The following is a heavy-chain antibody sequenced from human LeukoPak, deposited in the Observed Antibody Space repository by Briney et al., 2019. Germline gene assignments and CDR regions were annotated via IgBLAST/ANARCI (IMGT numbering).Heavy chain of an antibody. J-gene: IGHJ4*02. CDR3: ARDFGAGWEEPKYSFDY. CDR2: ISYDGSKK. V-gene: IGHV3-30*03. CDR1: GFTFSNYA. Sequence: GGSLRLSCVASGFTFSNYAMSWVRQAPGKGLEWVAVISYDGSKKYYADSVKGRFTISRDNSKNTLYLQMNSLKPEDTAVYYCARDFGAGWEEPKYSFDYWGQGILVTVSS. D-gene: IGHD3-10*01.